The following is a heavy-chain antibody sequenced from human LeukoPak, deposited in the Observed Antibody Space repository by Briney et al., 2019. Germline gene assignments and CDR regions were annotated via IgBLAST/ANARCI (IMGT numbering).Heavy chain of an antibody. CDR1: GFTFISYA. Sequence: PGGSLRLSCAASGFTFISYAMSWVRQAPGKGLEWVSAISGSGVSTYYADSVKGRFTISRDNSKNTLFLQMTSLRAEDTAVYYCARQTLLPAAHDYWGQGTLVTVSS. CDR2: ISGSGVST. CDR3: ARQTLLPAAHDY. D-gene: IGHD2-2*01. J-gene: IGHJ4*02. V-gene: IGHV3-23*01.